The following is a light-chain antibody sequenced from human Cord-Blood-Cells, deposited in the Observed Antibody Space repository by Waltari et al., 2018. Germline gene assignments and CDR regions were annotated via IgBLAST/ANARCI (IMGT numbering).Light chain of an antibody. Sequence: AIRMTQSPSSFSASTGDRATITCPASQGIGSYSAWYQQKPGQAPKFLIYAASTLQSGVASRFSGIGSGTDVTRTFSCLRSEELATYYCQQNYSYPLTFGGGTKVESK. J-gene: IGKJ4*01. CDR3: QQNYSYPLT. CDR1: QGIGSY. V-gene: IGKV1-8*01. CDR2: AAS.